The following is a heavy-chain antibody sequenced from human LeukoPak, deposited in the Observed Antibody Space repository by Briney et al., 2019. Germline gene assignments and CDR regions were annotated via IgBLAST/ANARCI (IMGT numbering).Heavy chain of an antibody. D-gene: IGHD3-22*01. CDR2: ISPYNYNT. CDR1: GYTFTYYG. CDR3: ARGPPGTLIVLDAFDI. J-gene: IGHJ3*02. V-gene: IGHV1-18*01. Sequence: ASVTVSYEPSGYTFTYYGINWVRQAPGQGLEWMGWISPYNYNTNYAQKFQGRVTLTTDTSTSTAYMELRSLRSDDTAVFFCARGPPGTLIVLDAFDIWGQGTLVTVSS.